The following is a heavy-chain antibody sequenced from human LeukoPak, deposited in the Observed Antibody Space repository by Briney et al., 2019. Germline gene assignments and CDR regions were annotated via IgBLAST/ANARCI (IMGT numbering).Heavy chain of an antibody. Sequence: SETLSLTCTVSGGSISSSSYYWGWIRQPPGKGLEWIGSIYYSGSTYYNPSLKSRVTIPVDTSKNQFSLTLRSVTAADTAVYYCARVGTTGTTLDPWGQGTLVTVSS. CDR3: ARVGTTGTTLDP. J-gene: IGHJ5*02. CDR2: IYYSGST. CDR1: GGSISSSSYY. D-gene: IGHD1-1*01. V-gene: IGHV4-39*01.